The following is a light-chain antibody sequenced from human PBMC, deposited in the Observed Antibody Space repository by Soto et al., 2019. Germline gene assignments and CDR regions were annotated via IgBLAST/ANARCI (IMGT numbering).Light chain of an antibody. CDR3: QKRSNWPPWT. J-gene: IGKJ1*01. Sequence: EIVLTQSPGTLSLSPGERATLSCRASQSVSNNYLAWYQQKPGQAPRLLIYGASNRATGIPDRFSGSGSGTDFTLTISRLEPEDFAVYYCQKRSNWPPWTFGQGTKVDIK. V-gene: IGKV3D-20*02. CDR2: GAS. CDR1: QSVSNNY.